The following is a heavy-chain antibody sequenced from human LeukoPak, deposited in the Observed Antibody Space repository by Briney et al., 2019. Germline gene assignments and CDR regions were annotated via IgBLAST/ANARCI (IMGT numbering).Heavy chain of an antibody. J-gene: IGHJ1*01. Sequence: PSETLSLSCTVSDGSISSNSYYWGWIRQPPGKGLEWIGSISYSGRTYYNPSLESRVTISVDASKNQFSLELNSVTAADTAVYYCARHVEPDQNYDYYDSSGIVWGYFQHWGQGTLVTVSS. CDR3: ARHVEPDQNYDYYDSSGIVWGYFQH. D-gene: IGHD3-22*01. CDR2: ISYSGRT. V-gene: IGHV4-39*01. CDR1: DGSISSNSYY.